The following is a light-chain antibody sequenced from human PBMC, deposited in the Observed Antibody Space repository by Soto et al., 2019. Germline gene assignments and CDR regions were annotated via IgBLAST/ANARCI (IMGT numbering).Light chain of an antibody. V-gene: IGLV4-69*01. CDR3: QTWDTGLWV. CDR2: INSDGSH. J-gene: IGLJ3*02. Sequence: QAVVTQSPSASASLGASVKLTCTLSSGHSTYAIAWHQQQPEKGPRFLMKINSDGSHTKADGIPDRFSGSISGAERHLSISSLQSEDEADYYCQTWDTGLWVFGGGTQLTVL. CDR1: SGHSTYA.